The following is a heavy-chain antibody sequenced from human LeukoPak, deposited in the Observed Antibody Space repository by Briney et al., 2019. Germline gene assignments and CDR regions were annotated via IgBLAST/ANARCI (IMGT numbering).Heavy chain of an antibody. Sequence: SETLSLNSTVSAFSISYYYWGWLRHSPGKGLEWIVYLYNNGSTNYQPSLKSRVTISVHTSKNHCSLKVTSATAADTAIYFCAMKGGHFDYWGQGTLVTVSS. V-gene: IGHV4-59*01. CDR2: LYNNGST. D-gene: IGHD2-15*01. CDR3: AMKGGHFDY. CDR1: AFSISYYY. J-gene: IGHJ4*02.